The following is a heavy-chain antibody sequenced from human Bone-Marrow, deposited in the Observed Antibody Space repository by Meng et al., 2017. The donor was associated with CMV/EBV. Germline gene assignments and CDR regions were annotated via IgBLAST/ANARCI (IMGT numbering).Heavy chain of an antibody. V-gene: IGHV1-46*01. CDR3: ASPDNLGY. J-gene: IGHJ4*02. CDR2: INPSGGST. CDR1: GYTFTSYY. Sequence: ASVKVSCKASGYTFTSYYMHWVRPAPGQGLEWMGIINPSGGSTSYAQKFQGRVPMTRDTSTRTVYMELSSLRSEETAVYYCASPDNLGYWGQGTLVTVSS. D-gene: IGHD1-14*01.